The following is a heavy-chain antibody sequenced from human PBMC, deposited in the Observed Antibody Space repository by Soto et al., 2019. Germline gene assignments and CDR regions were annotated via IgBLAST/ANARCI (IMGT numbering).Heavy chain of an antibody. J-gene: IGHJ4*02. Sequence: GGSLRLSCAASGFTFSNAWMSWVRQAPGKGLEWVGRIKSKTDGGTTDYAAPVKGRFTISRDDSKNTLYLQMNSLKTEDTAVYYCTTDQFYVVVVAGTLFDYWGQGTLVTVSS. V-gene: IGHV3-15*01. D-gene: IGHD2-15*01. CDR1: GFTFSNAW. CDR2: IKSKTDGGTT. CDR3: TTDQFYVVVVAGTLFDY.